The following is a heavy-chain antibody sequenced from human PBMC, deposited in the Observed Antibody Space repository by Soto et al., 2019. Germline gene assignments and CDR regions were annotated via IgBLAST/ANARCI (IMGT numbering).Heavy chain of an antibody. D-gene: IGHD3-3*01. CDR3: ASRPTEDVYYGVFYY. Sequence: VRLVESGGGLVQPGGSLRLSCTASGFTFSNYWMTWVRQAPGKGPEWVANIKQDGSEKYYVDSVKGRFTVARDNGRNSLYLQVNSLRLEDTAMYYCASRPTEDVYYGVFYYWGQGILVTVSS. CDR2: IKQDGSEK. V-gene: IGHV3-7*03. CDR1: GFTFSNYW. J-gene: IGHJ4*02.